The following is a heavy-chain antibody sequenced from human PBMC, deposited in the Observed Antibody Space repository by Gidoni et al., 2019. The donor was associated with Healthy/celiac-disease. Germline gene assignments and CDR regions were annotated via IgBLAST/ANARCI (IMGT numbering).Heavy chain of an antibody. CDR3: ARAPRVYCSGGSCYSRGNVDY. CDR1: GGSFSGSY. V-gene: IGHV4-34*01. D-gene: IGHD2-15*01. J-gene: IGHJ4*02. Sequence: QVQLQQWGAGLLKPSATLSLTCAVYGGSFSGSYWSWIRQPPGKGLEWIGEINHSGSTNYNPSLKSRVTISVDTSKNQFSLKLSSVTAADTAVYYCARAPRVYCSGGSCYSRGNVDYWGQGTLVTVSS. CDR2: INHSGST.